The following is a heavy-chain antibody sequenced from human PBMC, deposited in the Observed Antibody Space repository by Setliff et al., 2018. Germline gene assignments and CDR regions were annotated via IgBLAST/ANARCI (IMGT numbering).Heavy chain of an antibody. CDR1: GYSISSGYN. CDR2: IYYRGST. CDR3: ATLTGDRGVDY. V-gene: IGHV4-38-2*01. J-gene: IGHJ4*02. D-gene: IGHD7-27*01. Sequence: PSETLSLTCAVSGYSISSGYNWGWIRQPPGKGLGWIASIYYRGSTSYNSSLKSRASISVDTSKNQFSLNLNSVPAADTAVYYCATLTGDRGVDYWGQGRLVTVSS.